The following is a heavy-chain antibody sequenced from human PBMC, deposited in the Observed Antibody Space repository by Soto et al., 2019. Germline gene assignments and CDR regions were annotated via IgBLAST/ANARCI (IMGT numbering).Heavy chain of an antibody. CDR1: GFTFSLSA. Sequence: EVQLLESGGGFVQPGASLRLSCVASGFTFSLSAMSWVRQAPGRGLEWVSSISGGGGSTEYTDSVKGRFTISRDNSKDTVHLQMNSLRAEDTAVYYCAKGPEYDILTGCDYWGQGALVTVSS. D-gene: IGHD3-9*01. CDR2: ISGGGGST. CDR3: AKGPEYDILTGCDY. J-gene: IGHJ4*02. V-gene: IGHV3-23*01.